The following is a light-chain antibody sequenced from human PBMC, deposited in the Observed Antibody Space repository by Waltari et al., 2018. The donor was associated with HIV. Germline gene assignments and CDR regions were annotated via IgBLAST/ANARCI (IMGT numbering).Light chain of an antibody. CDR3: SAYTSSISYV. J-gene: IGLJ1*01. CDR1: SSDIGGYNY. Sequence: QSALTQPASVSGSPGQSITISCTGTSSDIGGYNYVSCYQQHPGKAPNLLIYEVSNRPSGVSNRCSGSKSGNTASLTISGLQAEDEADYYCSAYTSSISYVFGTGTKVTGL. V-gene: IGLV2-14*01. CDR2: EVS.